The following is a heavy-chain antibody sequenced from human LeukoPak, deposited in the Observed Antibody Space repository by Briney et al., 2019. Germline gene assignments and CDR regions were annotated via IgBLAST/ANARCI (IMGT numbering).Heavy chain of an antibody. CDR3: ARAPGIAAAGTHFDF. V-gene: IGHV4-61*01. J-gene: IGHJ4*02. Sequence: SETLSLTCTVSNGSITSSSYYWSWIRQPPGKGLEWIGYIYYSGSAKYNPSLKSRVTISVDTSKNQFSLKLSSVTAGDTAVYYCARAPGIAAAGTHFDFWGQGTLVTVSS. CDR1: NGSITSSSYY. D-gene: IGHD6-13*01. CDR2: IYYSGSA.